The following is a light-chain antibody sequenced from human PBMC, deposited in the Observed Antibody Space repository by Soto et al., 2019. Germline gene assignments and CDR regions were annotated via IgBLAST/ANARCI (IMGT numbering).Light chain of an antibody. CDR3: QQYNSFLSVT. Sequence: DIQMTQSPSTLSGSVGDRVTITCRASQTISSWLAWYQQKPGKAPKLLIYKESTLKSGVPSRFSGSGSGTEFTLTISSLQPDDCGTYYCQQYNSFLSVTFGQGTKVDI. CDR2: KES. J-gene: IGKJ1*01. V-gene: IGKV1-5*03. CDR1: QTISSW.